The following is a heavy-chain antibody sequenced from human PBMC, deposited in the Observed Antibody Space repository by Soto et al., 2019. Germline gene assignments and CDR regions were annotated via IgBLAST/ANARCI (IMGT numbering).Heavy chain of an antibody. CDR1: GFSLSTSGVG. CDR2: IYWDDDK. J-gene: IGHJ5*02. V-gene: IGHV2-5*02. Sequence: QITLKESGPTLVKPTQTLTLTCTFSGFSLSTSGVGVGWIRQPPGKALEWLALIYWDDDKRYSPSLKSRLTITKDTSKNQVVLTMTNTDPVDTATYYCAHRRGIAVAGYWFDPWGQGTLVTVSS. CDR3: AHRRGIAVAGYWFDP. D-gene: IGHD6-19*01.